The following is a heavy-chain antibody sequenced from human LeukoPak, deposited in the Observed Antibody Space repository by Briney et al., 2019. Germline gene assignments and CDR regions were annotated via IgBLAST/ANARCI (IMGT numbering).Heavy chain of an antibody. CDR2: INSDGGST. J-gene: IGHJ4*02. CDR1: GFTFSSYW. V-gene: IGHV3-74*01. Sequence: PGGSLRLSCAASGFTFSSYWMHWVRQAPGKGLVWVSRINSDGGSTYSADSVKGRFTISRDNAKNTLYLQMNSLRAEYTAVYYCARGGYHAYYFDSRGQGTLVTVSS. CDR3: ARGGYHAYYFDS. D-gene: IGHD5-18*01.